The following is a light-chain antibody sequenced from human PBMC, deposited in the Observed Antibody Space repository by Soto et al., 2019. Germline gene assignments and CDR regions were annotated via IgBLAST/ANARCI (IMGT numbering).Light chain of an antibody. CDR3: SSYAISDTRL. V-gene: IGLV2-14*03. CDR1: SSDIGGYNH. J-gene: IGLJ2*01. CDR2: DVT. Sequence: ALTQRAAGSGSPGQSMTFSCTRSSSDIGGYNHVSWYQQHPGKAPKLLIYDVTNRPSGVSNRFSGSKSGNTASLTISGLQAEDEADYYCSSYAISDTRLFGGGTKVTVL.